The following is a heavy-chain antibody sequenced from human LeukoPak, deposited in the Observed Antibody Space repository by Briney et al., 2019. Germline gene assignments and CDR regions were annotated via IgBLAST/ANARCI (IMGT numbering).Heavy chain of an antibody. J-gene: IGHJ4*02. CDR3: ARLGGPRYSSSWLPDY. V-gene: IGHV5-51*01. CDR1: GYSFTSYW. CDR2: IYPGDSDT. Sequence: GESLKTSCKGSGYSFTSYWIGWVRQMPGKGLEWMGIIYPGDSDTRYSPSFQGQVTISADKSISTAYLQWSSLKASDTAMYYCARLGGPRYSSSWLPDYWGQGTLVTVSS. D-gene: IGHD6-13*01.